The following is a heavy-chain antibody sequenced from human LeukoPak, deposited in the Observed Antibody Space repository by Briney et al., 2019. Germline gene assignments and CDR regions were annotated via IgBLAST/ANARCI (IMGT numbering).Heavy chain of an antibody. CDR3: ARVLGGSSPFDY. J-gene: IGHJ4*02. D-gene: IGHD1-26*01. V-gene: IGHV4-38-2*01. Sequence: SETLSLTCAVSGYSISSGYYWGWLRQPPGKGLEWIGSIYHSGTTHYNPSLKSRVTISVDTSKNQFSLKLSSVTAADTAIYYCARVLGGSSPFDYWGQGTLVTVSS. CDR2: IYHSGTT. CDR1: GYSISSGYY.